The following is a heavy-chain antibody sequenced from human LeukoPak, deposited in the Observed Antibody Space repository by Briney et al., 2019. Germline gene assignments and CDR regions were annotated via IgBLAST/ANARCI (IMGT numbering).Heavy chain of an antibody. V-gene: IGHV1-2*02. CDR3: ARVCSLAAAGSD. D-gene: IGHD6-13*01. CDR1: GYTFTSYG. Sequence: RPSVKVSCKASGYTFTSYGISWVRQAPGQGLEWMGWINPNSGGTNYAQKFQGRVTMTRDTSISTAYMELSRLRSDDTAVYYCARVCSLAAAGSDWGQGTLVSVSS. CDR2: INPNSGGT. J-gene: IGHJ1*01.